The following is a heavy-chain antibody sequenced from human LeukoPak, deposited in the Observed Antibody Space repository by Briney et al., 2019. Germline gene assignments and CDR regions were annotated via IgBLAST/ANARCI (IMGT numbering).Heavy chain of an antibody. CDR1: GFTFSSYS. CDR3: ASGEIALDAFDI. V-gene: IGHV3-21*01. CDR2: ISSSSSYI. Sequence: GGSLRLSCAASGFTFSSYSMNWVRQAPGKGLEWVSSISSSSSYIYYADSVKGRFTISRDNAKNSLYLQMNSLRAEDTAVYYCASGEIALDAFDIWGQGTMVTVSS. D-gene: IGHD5-24*01. J-gene: IGHJ3*02.